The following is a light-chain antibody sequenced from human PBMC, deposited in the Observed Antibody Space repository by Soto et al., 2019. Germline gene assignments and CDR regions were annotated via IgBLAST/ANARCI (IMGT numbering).Light chain of an antibody. CDR1: KLGDKY. V-gene: IGLV3-1*01. CDR3: QACDSSTHYV. J-gene: IGLJ1*01. Sequence: SYELTQPPSVSVSPGQTASITCSGDKLGDKYACWYQQKPGQSPVLVIYQDSKRPSGIPERFSGSNSGNTATLTISGTQAMDEADYYCQACDSSTHYVFGNGTKLTVL. CDR2: QDS.